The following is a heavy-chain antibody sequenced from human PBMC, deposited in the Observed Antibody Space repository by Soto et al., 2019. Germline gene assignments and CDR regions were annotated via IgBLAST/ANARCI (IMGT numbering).Heavy chain of an antibody. J-gene: IGHJ4*02. Sequence: EVQLVESGGGLVQPGGSLRLSCAASGFTFSSYWMHWVRQAPGKGLVWVSRINSDGSSTSYADSVKGRFTISRDNAKNPLYLQMNSLRAEDTAVYYCARGAYCSSTRCYGGVDYWGQGTLVTVSS. CDR3: ARGAYCSSTRCYGGVDY. D-gene: IGHD2-2*01. CDR1: GFTFSSYW. CDR2: INSDGSST. V-gene: IGHV3-74*01.